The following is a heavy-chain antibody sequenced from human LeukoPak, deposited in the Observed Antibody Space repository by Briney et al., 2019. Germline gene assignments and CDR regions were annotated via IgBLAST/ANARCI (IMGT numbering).Heavy chain of an antibody. V-gene: IGHV3-30*03. Sequence: PGGSLRLSCADSGFNFRNYWMSWVRQAPGKGLEWVAVISYDGSNKYYADSVKGRFTISRDNSKNTLYLQMNSLRAEDTAVYYCVFGTGAFDIWGQGTMVTVSS. CDR3: VFGTGAFDI. D-gene: IGHD1-14*01. J-gene: IGHJ3*02. CDR2: ISYDGSNK. CDR1: GFNFRNYW.